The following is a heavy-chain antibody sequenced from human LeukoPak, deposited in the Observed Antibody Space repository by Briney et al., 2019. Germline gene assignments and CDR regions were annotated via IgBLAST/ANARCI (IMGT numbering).Heavy chain of an antibody. V-gene: IGHV1-69*05. CDR1: GGTFSSYA. Sequence: SVKVSCKASGGTFSSYAISWVRQAPGQGLEWMGGIIPIFGTANYAQKFQGRVTITTDESTSTAYMELSSLRSEDTAVYYCARDPAYSSGWYRFDPWGQGTLVTVSS. CDR3: ARDPAYSSGWYRFDP. J-gene: IGHJ5*02. D-gene: IGHD6-19*01. CDR2: IIPIFGTA.